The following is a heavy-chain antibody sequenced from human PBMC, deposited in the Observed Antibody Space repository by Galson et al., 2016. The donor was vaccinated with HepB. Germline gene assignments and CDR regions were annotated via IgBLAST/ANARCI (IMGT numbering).Heavy chain of an antibody. CDR1: GGSVSSGSYY. D-gene: IGHD3/OR15-3a*01. CDR2: IYYSGSA. Sequence: SETLSLTCTVSGGSVSSGSYYWSWIRQPPGKGLEWIGYIYYSGSANYNPSLKSRLTISVDTSKNHFSLNLSSVTAADTAVYFCARERGTYHDDSYDFAYYFDYWGQGTLVTVSS. J-gene: IGHJ4*02. CDR3: ARERGTYHDDSYDFAYYFDY. V-gene: IGHV4-61*03.